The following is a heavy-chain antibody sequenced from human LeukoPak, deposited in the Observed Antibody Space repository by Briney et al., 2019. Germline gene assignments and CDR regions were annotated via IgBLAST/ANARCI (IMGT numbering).Heavy chain of an antibody. D-gene: IGHD6-19*01. J-gene: IGHJ5*02. CDR2: INHSGST. Sequence: PSETLSLTCAVYGGSFSGYYWSWIRQPPGKGLEWIGEINHSGSTNYNPSLKSRVTISVDTSKNQFSLKLSSVTAADTAVYYCARLRGGWYHGWFDPWGQGTLVTVSS. V-gene: IGHV4-34*01. CDR1: GGSFSGYY. CDR3: ARLRGGWYHGWFDP.